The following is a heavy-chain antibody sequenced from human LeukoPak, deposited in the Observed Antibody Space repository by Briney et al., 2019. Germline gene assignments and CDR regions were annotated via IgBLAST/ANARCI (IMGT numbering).Heavy chain of an antibody. CDR2: IYYSGST. CDR3: ARGRYYYDSSWDY. CDR1: GGSISSYY. D-gene: IGHD3-22*01. J-gene: IGHJ4*02. V-gene: IGHV4-59*01. Sequence: SVTLSLTCTVSGGSISSYYWSWIRQPPGKGLEWIGYIYYSGSTNYNPSLKSRVTILVDTSKNQFSLKLSSVTAADTAVYYCARGRYYYDSSWDYWGQGTLVTVSS.